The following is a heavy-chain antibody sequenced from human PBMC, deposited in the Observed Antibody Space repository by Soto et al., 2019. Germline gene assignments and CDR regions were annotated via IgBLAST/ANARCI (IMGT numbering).Heavy chain of an antibody. CDR2: IYYSGST. CDR1: GGSISSYY. Sequence: QVQLQESGPRLVKPSETLSLTCTVSGGSISSYYWSWIRQPPGKGLECIGSIYYSGSTNYNPSLNRRVTISVDTSKHQFSLRLSSVTAADTAVYYCARRRYSYGPFDSWGQGTLVTVSS. J-gene: IGHJ4*02. D-gene: IGHD5-18*01. CDR3: ARRRYSYGPFDS. V-gene: IGHV4-59*08.